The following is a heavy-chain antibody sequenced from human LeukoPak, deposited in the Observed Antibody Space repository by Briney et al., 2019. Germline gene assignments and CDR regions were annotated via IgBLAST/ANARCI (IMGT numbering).Heavy chain of an antibody. CDR1: GFTFSSYW. Sequence: TGGSLRLSCVASGFTFSSYWMTWVRQAPGKGLEWVSSISSSSSYIYYADSVKGRFTISRDNAKNSLYLQMNSLRAEDTALYYCAREPYYDSSGYSPDYWGQGTLVTVSS. CDR3: AREPYYDSSGYSPDY. CDR2: ISSSSSYI. J-gene: IGHJ4*02. D-gene: IGHD3-22*01. V-gene: IGHV3-21*01.